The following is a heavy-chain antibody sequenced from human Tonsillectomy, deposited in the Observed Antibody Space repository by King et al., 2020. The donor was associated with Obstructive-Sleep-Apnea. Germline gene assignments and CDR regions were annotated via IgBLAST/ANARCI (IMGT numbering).Heavy chain of an antibody. D-gene: IGHD5-18*01. CDR2: ISYDGSNK. Sequence: VQLVESGGGVVQPGRSLRLSCAASGFTFSSYAMHWVRQAPGKGLELVAVISYDGSNKYYADSVKGRFTISRDNSKNTLSLQMNSLRVEDTAVYYCARRDSYGLDYWGQGTLVTVSS. J-gene: IGHJ4*02. CDR1: GFTFSSYA. CDR3: ARRDSYGLDY. V-gene: IGHV3-30*04.